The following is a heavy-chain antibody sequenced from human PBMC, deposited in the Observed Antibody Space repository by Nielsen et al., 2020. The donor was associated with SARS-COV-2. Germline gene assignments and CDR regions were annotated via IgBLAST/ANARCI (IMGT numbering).Heavy chain of an antibody. CDR3: TRRVAGGTMDV. CDR1: GFTFSTYW. V-gene: IGHV3-23*01. CDR2: IGTTGDKT. J-gene: IGHJ6*02. Sequence: GESLKISCVASGFTFSTYWMTWVRQAPGKGLEWVSSIGTTGDKTYYADSLKGRFTISRDNSKNTLYLQMNSLGADDTAIYYCTRRVAGGTMDVWGQGTTVTVSS. D-gene: IGHD6-19*01.